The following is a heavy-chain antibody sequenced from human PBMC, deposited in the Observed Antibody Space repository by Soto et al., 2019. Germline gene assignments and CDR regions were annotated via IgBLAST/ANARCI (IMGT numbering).Heavy chain of an antibody. CDR1: GGTFGNTA. V-gene: IGHV1-69*12. CDR2: IVPLFGTA. CDR3: ARDGDPGYSFWSGPLGGGRFDP. Sequence: QVQLVQSGAEVKEPGSSVNVSCKTSGGTFGNTAVTWVRQVPGQGLEWIGGIVPLFGTANYAQKFRGRVMITGDESTGTADMDLSSLRSDDTAIYYCARDGDPGYSFWSGPLGGGRFDPWGQGTLVTVSS. D-gene: IGHD3-3*01. J-gene: IGHJ5*02.